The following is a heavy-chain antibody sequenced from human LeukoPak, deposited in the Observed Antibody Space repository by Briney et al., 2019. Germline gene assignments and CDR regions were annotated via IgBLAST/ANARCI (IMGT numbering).Heavy chain of an antibody. J-gene: IGHJ3*02. V-gene: IGHV4-59*11. CDR2: IYYSGST. Sequence: SETLSLTCTVSGGSISSHYWSWIRQPPGKGLEWVGYIYYSGSTNYNPSLKSRVTISVDTSKNQSSLKLSSVTAADTAVYYCARVFYYDSSGPGVDAFDIWGQGTMVTVSS. D-gene: IGHD3-22*01. CDR1: GGSISSHY. CDR3: ARVFYYDSSGPGVDAFDI.